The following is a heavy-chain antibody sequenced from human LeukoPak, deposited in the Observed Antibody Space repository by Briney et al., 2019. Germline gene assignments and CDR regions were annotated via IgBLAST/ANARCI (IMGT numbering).Heavy chain of an antibody. Sequence: SETLSLTCSVSGVSISSGSNYWGWIRQPPGKTLEWIGSIYSSGSTNYNPSLKSRVTISVDTSKNQFSLKLSSVTAADTAVYYCARHQRGNSDAFDIWGQGTMVTVSS. D-gene: IGHD4-23*01. CDR1: GVSISSGSNY. V-gene: IGHV4-61*01. CDR3: ARHQRGNSDAFDI. CDR2: IYSSGST. J-gene: IGHJ3*02.